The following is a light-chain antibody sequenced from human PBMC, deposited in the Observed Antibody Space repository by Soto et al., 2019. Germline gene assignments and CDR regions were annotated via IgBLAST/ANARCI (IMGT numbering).Light chain of an antibody. Sequence: QSVLTQPASVSGSPGQSITFPCTETSSDIGKSKYVSWFQQLPGEAPRLIIYEVNSRPSGISDRFSGSKSGNSASLTISGLQPEDESTYYCASQTSPNMWIFGGGTK. V-gene: IGLV2-14*01. CDR1: SSDIGKSKY. CDR2: EVN. CDR3: ASQTSPNMWI. J-gene: IGLJ2*01.